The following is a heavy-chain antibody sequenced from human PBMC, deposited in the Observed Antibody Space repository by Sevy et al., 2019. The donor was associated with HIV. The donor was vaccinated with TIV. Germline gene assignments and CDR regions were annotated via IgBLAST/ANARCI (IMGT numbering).Heavy chain of an antibody. J-gene: IGHJ4*02. V-gene: IGHV3-30-3*01. Sequence: GGSLRLSCAASGITFSSHAMHWVRQAPGKGLEWVTIISYDGSNKYYADSVKGRFTISRDNSKITLYLQMNSLRAEDTAVYYCARADYGDYSGDFDYWGQGTLVTVSS. CDR1: GITFSSHA. D-gene: IGHD4-17*01. CDR3: ARADYGDYSGDFDY. CDR2: ISYDGSNK.